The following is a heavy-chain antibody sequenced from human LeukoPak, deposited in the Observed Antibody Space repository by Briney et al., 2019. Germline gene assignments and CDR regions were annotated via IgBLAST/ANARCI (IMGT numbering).Heavy chain of an antibody. CDR2: INPNSGGSGGT. Sequence: ASVKVSCKASGYTFTGYYMHWVRQAPGQGLEWMGWINPNSGGSGGTNYAQKFQGRVTMTRDTSISIAYMELSRLRSDDSAVYYCARSYCSNGVCYDGFDIWGQGTMVTVSS. D-gene: IGHD2-8*01. CDR1: GYTFTGYY. J-gene: IGHJ3*02. V-gene: IGHV1-2*02. CDR3: ARSYCSNGVCYDGFDI.